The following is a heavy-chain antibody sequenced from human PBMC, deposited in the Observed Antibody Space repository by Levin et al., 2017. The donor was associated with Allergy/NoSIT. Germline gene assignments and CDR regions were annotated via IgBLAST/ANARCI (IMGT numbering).Heavy chain of an antibody. V-gene: IGHV1-2*02. CDR1: GYTFTGYY. CDR2: INPNTGDT. CDR3: ARDGVRGTMNGFDY. Sequence: KRGESLKISCKASGYTFTGYYLHWVRQAPGQGLDWMGWINPNTGDTDTRYAQKFQGRVTMTTDTSISTAYMELGGLRSDDTAVYYCARDGVRGTMNGFDYWGQGTVVTVSS. D-gene: IGHD1-26*01. J-gene: IGHJ4*02.